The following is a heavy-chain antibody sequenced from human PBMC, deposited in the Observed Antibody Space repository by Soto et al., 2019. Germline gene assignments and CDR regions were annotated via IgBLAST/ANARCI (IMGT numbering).Heavy chain of an antibody. J-gene: IGHJ4*02. V-gene: IGHV3-30*18. CDR1: GFTFSSYG. CDR3: AKIGVADYYFDY. Sequence: HPGGSLRLSCAASGFTFSSYGMHWVRQAPGKGLEWVAVISYDGSNKYYADSVKGRFTISRDNSKNTLYLQMNSLRAEDTAVYYCAKIGVADYYFDYWGQGTLVTVSS. D-gene: IGHD3-3*01. CDR2: ISYDGSNK.